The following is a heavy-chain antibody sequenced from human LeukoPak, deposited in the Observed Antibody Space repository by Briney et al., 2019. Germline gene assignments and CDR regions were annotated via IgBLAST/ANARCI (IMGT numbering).Heavy chain of an antibody. CDR3: ATSPDIEASGTLYYLDF. CDR1: GFTFRSYG. CDR2: ISGSGGYT. Sequence: GGSLRLSCAASGFTFRSYGMSWVRRAPGKGPEWVSSISGSGGYTYYADSVQGRFTISRDNSKNTLSLQMNSLRAEDAAIYYCATSPDIEASGTLYYLDFWGQGTLVTVSS. V-gene: IGHV3-23*01. J-gene: IGHJ4*02. D-gene: IGHD1-14*01.